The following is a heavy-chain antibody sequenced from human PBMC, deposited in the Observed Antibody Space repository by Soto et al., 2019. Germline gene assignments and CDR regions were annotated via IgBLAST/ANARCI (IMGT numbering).Heavy chain of an antibody. D-gene: IGHD4-17*01. CDR3: ARDVTTVTPLGGMDV. Sequence: QVQLQESGPGLVKPSQTLSLTCTVSGGSISSGDYYWSWIRQPPGKGLEWIGYIYYSGSTYYNPSLKSRVTIAVDTSKNQFSLKLSSVTAADTAVYYCARDVTTVTPLGGMDVWGQGTTVTVSS. J-gene: IGHJ6*02. CDR1: GGSISSGDYY. V-gene: IGHV4-30-4*01. CDR2: IYYSGST.